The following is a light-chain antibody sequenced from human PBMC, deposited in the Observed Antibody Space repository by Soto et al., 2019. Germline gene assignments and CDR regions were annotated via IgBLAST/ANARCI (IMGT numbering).Light chain of an antibody. CDR1: QSVSSSF. Sequence: EIVLTQSPGTLSLSPGERATLSCRASQSVSSSFLAWYQQKPGQAPRLLIYGASSRATGIPDRFSGSGSGTGFTLTISRLEPEDVEVYYCQQYGSSPLTFGGGTKVEIK. CDR3: QQYGSSPLT. J-gene: IGKJ4*01. V-gene: IGKV3-20*01. CDR2: GAS.